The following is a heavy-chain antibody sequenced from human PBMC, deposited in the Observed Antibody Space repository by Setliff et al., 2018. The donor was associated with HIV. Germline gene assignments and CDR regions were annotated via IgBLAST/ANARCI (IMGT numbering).Heavy chain of an antibody. J-gene: IGHJ4*02. Sequence: SETLSLTCIVSGGSISSVSYYWSWIRQPAGKGLEWIGHIYTSGCTNCNPSLGRRVTISVDTTKNQFSLQLSSVTAADTAVYYCAMEGRGSYLIRQADFDYWGQGTLVTVSS. CDR1: GGSISSVSYY. V-gene: IGHV4-61*09. CDR2: IYTSGCT. D-gene: IGHD1-26*01. CDR3: AMEGRGSYLIRQADFDY.